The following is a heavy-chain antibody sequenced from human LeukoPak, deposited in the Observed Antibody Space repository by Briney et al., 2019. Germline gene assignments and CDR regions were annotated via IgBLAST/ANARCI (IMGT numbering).Heavy chain of an antibody. CDR3: ARGLMDCSSTSCYLNYYYMDV. D-gene: IGHD2-2*01. CDR1: GGSFSGYY. Sequence: PSETLSLTCAVYGGSFSGYYWSWIRQPPGKGLEWIGEINHSGSTNYNPSLKSRVTISVDTSKNQFSLKLSSVTAADTAVYYCARGLMDCSSTSCYLNYYYMDVWGQGTTVTVSS. CDR2: INHSGST. V-gene: IGHV4-34*01. J-gene: IGHJ6*03.